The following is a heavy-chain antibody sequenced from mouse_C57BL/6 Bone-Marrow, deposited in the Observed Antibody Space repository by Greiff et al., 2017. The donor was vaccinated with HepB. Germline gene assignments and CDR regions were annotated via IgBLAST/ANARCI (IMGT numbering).Heavy chain of an antibody. Sequence: VKLKESGAELARPGASVKMSCKASGYTFTSYTMHWVKQRPGQGLEWIGYINPSSGYTKYNQKFKDKATLTADKSSSTAYMQLSSLTSEDSAVYYCARIYYYFFGVFAYWGQGTLVTVSA. CDR3: ARIYYYFFGVFAY. V-gene: IGHV1-4*01. J-gene: IGHJ3*01. CDR2: INPSSGYT. CDR1: GYTFTSYT. D-gene: IGHD1-1*01.